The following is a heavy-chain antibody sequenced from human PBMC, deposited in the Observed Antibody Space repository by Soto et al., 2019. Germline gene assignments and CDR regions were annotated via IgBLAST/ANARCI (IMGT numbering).Heavy chain of an antibody. CDR1: GFTFSNYN. D-gene: IGHD3-10*01. CDR2: ISSYSSYM. V-gene: IGHV3-21*01. Sequence: GGSLRLSCAASGFTFSNYNMNWVRQAPGKGLEWVSSISSYSSYMYYADSVKGRFTISRDNAKNSLYLQMNSLRAEDTAVYYCARCLVSAYGSGSYDALDYWGQGIMVAVSS. CDR3: ARCLVSAYGSGSYDALDY. J-gene: IGHJ4*02.